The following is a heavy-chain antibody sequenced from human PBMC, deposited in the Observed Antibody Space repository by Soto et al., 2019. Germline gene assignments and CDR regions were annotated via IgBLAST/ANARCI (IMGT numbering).Heavy chain of an antibody. V-gene: IGHV5-51*01. CDR3: ARPMSSGRDDAFEI. D-gene: IGHD3-22*01. CDR2: IYPSDSDT. J-gene: IGHJ3*02. CDR1: GYSFTSNYW. Sequence: GESLKISCKGSGYSFTSNYWIGWVRQMPGKGLEWMGIIYPSDSDTTYSPSFQGQVTISADKSISTAYLQWSSLKASDTAMYYCARPMSSGRDDAFEIWGQGTMVTVSS.